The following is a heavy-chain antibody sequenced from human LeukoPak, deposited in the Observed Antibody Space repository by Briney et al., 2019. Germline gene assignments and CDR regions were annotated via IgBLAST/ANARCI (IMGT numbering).Heavy chain of an antibody. D-gene: IGHD5-24*01. CDR1: GGSISSSNYY. CDR3: ARGGRKQRWLSYYMDV. J-gene: IGHJ6*03. Sequence: SETLSLTCTVSGGSISSSNYYWGWIRQPPGKGPEWIGNIYYSGSTYYNPSLKSRVTISIDTSKNQFSLKLSSVTAADTAVYYCARGGRKQRWLSYYMDVWGKGTTVTVSS. V-gene: IGHV4-39*07. CDR2: IYYSGST.